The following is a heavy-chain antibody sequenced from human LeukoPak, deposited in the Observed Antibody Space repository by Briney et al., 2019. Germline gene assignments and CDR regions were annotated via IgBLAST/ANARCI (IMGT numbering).Heavy chain of an antibody. CDR2: INHSGST. CDR1: GGSFSGYY. J-gene: IGHJ4*02. Sequence: SETLSLTCAVYGGSFSGYYWSWIRQPPGKGLEWIGEINHSGSTIYNPSLKSRVTISVDTSKNQFSLKLSSVTAADTAVYYCARGRRVGRITMVRGVIIKDYFDCWGQGTLVTVSS. D-gene: IGHD3-10*01. CDR3: ARGRRVGRITMVRGVIIKDYFDC. V-gene: IGHV4-34*01.